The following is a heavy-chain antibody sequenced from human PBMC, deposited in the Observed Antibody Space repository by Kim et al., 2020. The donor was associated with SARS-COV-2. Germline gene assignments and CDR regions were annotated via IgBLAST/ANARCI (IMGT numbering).Heavy chain of an antibody. D-gene: IGHD3-22*01. CDR3: ARGPRITMITMGDY. Sequence: ASVKVSCRASGYSLSTSVILWVRQAPGQRREWMGWISAGSGNTRYSQSFQGRLSITMDTSADTVYMELSSLGSEDTAVYYCARGPRITMITMGDYWGQGTLVIVSS. CDR1: GYSLSTSV. J-gene: IGHJ4*02. V-gene: IGHV1-3*01. CDR2: ISAGSGNT.